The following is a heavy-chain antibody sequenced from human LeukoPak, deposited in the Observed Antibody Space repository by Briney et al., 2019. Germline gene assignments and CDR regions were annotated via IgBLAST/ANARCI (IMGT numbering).Heavy chain of an antibody. Sequence: PSETLSLTCIVSGGSISSHYWSWIRQPPGKGLEWIGYIYYSGSTNYNPSLKGRVTISVDTSKNQFSLKLSSVTAADTAVYYCARGALDAFDIWGQGTMVTVSS. CDR3: ARGALDAFDI. V-gene: IGHV4-59*11. CDR1: GGSISSHY. J-gene: IGHJ3*02. CDR2: IYYSGST. D-gene: IGHD3-16*01.